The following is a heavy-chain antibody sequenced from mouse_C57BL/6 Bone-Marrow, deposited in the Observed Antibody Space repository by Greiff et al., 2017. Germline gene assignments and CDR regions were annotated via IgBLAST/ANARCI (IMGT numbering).Heavy chain of an antibody. D-gene: IGHD1-1*01. J-gene: IGHJ2*01. V-gene: IGHV1-15*01. Sequence: VQLQQSGAELVRPGASVTLSCKASGYTFTDYEMHWVKQTPVHGLEWIGAIDPETGGTAYNQKFKGKAILTADKSSSTAYMELRSLTSEDSAVYYCTRLHYYGSSPLYYFDYWGQGTTLTVSS. CDR1: GYTFTDYE. CDR3: TRLHYYGSSPLYYFDY. CDR2: IDPETGGT.